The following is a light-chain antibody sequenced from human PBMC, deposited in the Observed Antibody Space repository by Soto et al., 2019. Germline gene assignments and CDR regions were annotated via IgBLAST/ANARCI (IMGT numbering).Light chain of an antibody. CDR2: WAS. V-gene: IGKV4-1*01. CDR1: QSVLYKKY. CDR3: QQYSSTPWT. J-gene: IGKJ1*01. Sequence: DIVMTQSPDSLAVSLGERATINCKSSQSVLYKKYVAWYQQKPGQPPKLLIYWASTRESGVPDRFSGSGSGTDFTLTISSLQAEDVAVYYCQQYSSTPWTFGQGTKVEIK.